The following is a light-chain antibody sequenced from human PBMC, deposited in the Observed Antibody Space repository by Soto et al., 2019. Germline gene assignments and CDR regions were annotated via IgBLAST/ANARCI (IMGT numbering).Light chain of an antibody. CDR1: SSDVGGYNY. V-gene: IGLV2-14*01. Sequence: QSALTQPASVSGSPGQSITISCTGTSSDVGGYNYVSWYQQHPGKAPKLMMSEVSNRPSGVSNRFSGSRSGNTASLTISGLQPEDEAEYYCNSYTATSTFVFGSGTKLTVL. J-gene: IGLJ1*01. CDR3: NSYTATSTFV. CDR2: EVS.